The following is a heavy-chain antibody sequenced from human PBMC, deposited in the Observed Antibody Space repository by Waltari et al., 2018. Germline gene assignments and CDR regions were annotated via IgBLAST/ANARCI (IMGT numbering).Heavy chain of an antibody. CDR3: AQNIVVVPAATADAFDI. D-gene: IGHD2-2*01. CDR1: GYTFTSYD. CDR2: RNPTRGNP. Sequence: QVQLVQSGAEVKKPGASVTVSCKASGYTFTSYDINWVRQATGQGLEWMGWRNPTRGNPGYSQKFQVQVTITRNTSISTAYMELSSLRSEDTAVYYCAQNIVVVPAATADAFDIWGQGTMVTVSS. J-gene: IGHJ3*02. V-gene: IGHV1-8*01.